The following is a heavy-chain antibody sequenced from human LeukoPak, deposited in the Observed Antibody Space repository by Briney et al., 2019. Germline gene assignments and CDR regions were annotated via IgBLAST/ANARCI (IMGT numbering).Heavy chain of an antibody. Sequence: PGGSLRLSCAASGFTFSSYAMHWVRQAPGKGLEWVAVISYDGSNKYYADSVKGRFTISRDNSKNTLYLQMNSLRAEDTAVYYCARDDPPNYYDSSGYIDYWGQGTLVTVSS. CDR3: ARDDPPNYYDSSGYIDY. D-gene: IGHD3-22*01. V-gene: IGHV3-30*04. CDR2: ISYDGSNK. J-gene: IGHJ4*02. CDR1: GFTFSSYA.